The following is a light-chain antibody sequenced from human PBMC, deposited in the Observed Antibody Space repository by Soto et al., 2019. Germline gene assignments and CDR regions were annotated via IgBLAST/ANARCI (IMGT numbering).Light chain of an antibody. CDR2: GAS. J-gene: IGKJ4*01. Sequence: IVMTQSPVTLSVSPGERATLSCRASQFVSSNLAWYQQKPGQAPRLLIYGASNRATGIPDRFSGSGSGTDFTLTISRLEPEDFAVYYCQQFGNSPPLTFGGGTKVDI. CDR1: QFVSSN. V-gene: IGKV3-20*01. CDR3: QQFGNSPPLT.